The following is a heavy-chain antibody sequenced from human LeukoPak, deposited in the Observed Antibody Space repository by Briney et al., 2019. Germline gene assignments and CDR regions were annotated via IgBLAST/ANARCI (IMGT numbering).Heavy chain of an antibody. CDR2: IKSKTDGGTT. J-gene: IGHJ3*02. CDR1: GFTFSNAW. Sequence: PGGSLRLSCAASGFTFSNAWMSWVRQAPGKGLEWVGRIKSKTDGGTTDYAAPVKGRFTISRDDSKNTLYLQMNSLKTEDTAVYYCTTDYLNIAVAGFELGAFDIWGQGAMVTVSS. CDR3: TTDYLNIAVAGFELGAFDI. V-gene: IGHV3-15*01. D-gene: IGHD6-19*01.